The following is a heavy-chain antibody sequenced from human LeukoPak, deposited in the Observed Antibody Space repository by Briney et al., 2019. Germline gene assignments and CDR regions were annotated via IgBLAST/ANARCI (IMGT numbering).Heavy chain of an antibody. V-gene: IGHV4-34*01. J-gene: IGHJ4*02. CDR3: ARGSPDGITMIVVTGKLYYFDY. D-gene: IGHD3-22*01. Sequence: SETLSLTCAVYGGSFSGYYWSWIRQPPGKGLEWIGEINHSGSTNYNPSLKSRVTISVDTSKNQFSLKLSSVTAADTAVYYCARGSPDGITMIVVTGKLYYFDYWGQGTLVTVSS. CDR2: INHSGST. CDR1: GGSFSGYY.